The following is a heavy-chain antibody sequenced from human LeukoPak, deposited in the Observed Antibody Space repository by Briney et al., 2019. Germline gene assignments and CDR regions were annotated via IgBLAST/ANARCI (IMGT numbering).Heavy chain of an antibody. CDR1: GFTFTSDA. V-gene: IGHV3-48*01. D-gene: IGHD3-22*01. J-gene: IGHJ5*02. CDR3: ARAKRPGDSSGLYFNWFDP. Sequence: PGGSLRLSCVASGFTFTSDAMNWVRQAPGKGLEWVSYISSSSRTTYYADSVKGRFTISRDNAKNSLYLQMNSLRAEDTAVYYCARAKRPGDSSGLYFNWFDPWGQGTLVTVSS. CDR2: ISSSSRTT.